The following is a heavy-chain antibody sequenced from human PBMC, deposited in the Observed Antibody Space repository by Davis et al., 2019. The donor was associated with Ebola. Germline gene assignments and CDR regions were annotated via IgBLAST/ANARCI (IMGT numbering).Heavy chain of an antibody. Sequence: GESLKISCAASGFTFSGYSMNWVRQAPGKGLEWVSSISSGSYYIYYADSLKGRFTISRDNAKNALYLQMNSLRAEDTAVYYCARGGWLRFERGPGYYFDYWGQGTLVTVSS. CDR3: ARGGWLRFERGPGYYFDY. CDR1: GFTFSGYS. V-gene: IGHV3-21*01. D-gene: IGHD5-12*01. CDR2: ISSGSYYI. J-gene: IGHJ4*02.